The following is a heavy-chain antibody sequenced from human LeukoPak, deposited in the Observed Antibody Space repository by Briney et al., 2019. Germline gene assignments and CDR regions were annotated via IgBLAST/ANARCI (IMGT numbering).Heavy chain of an antibody. CDR1: GFTFRSYD. Sequence: GGSLRLSCAASGFTFRSYDMHWVRQAPGKGLEWVSTIGTAGDTYYRGSVKGRFTISRDNAKNSLYLQMDSLRAGDTAVYYCARATSGLDVWGQGTTVTVSS. V-gene: IGHV3-13*04. CDR2: IGTAGDT. CDR3: ARATSGLDV. J-gene: IGHJ6*02.